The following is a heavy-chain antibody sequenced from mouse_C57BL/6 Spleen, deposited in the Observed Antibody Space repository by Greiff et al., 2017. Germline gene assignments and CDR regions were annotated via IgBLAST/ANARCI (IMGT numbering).Heavy chain of an antibody. CDR1: GFTFTDYY. V-gene: IGHV7-3*01. D-gene: IGHD1-1*01. J-gene: IGHJ2*01. CDR3: ASLFITTAGFDY. CDR2: IRNKANGYTT. Sequence: EVHLVESGGGLVQPGGSLSLSCAASGFTFTDYYMSWVRQPPGKALEWLGFIRNKANGYTTEYSATVKGRFTISRDNSQSILYLQMNALKAEDSATYYCASLFITTAGFDYWGQGTTLTVSS.